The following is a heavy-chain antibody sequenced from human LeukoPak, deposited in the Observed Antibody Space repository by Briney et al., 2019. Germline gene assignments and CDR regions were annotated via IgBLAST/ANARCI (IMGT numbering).Heavy chain of an antibody. V-gene: IGHV3-23*01. CDR3: AREYYYDSSGYYPNGDY. CDR2: ISGSGGST. Sequence: GGSLRLSCAASGFTFSSYAMSWVRQAPGKGLEWVSAISGSGGSTYYADSVKGRFTISRDNSKSTLYLQMNSLRAEDTAVYYCAREYYYDSSGYYPNGDYWGQGTLVTVSS. CDR1: GFTFSSYA. D-gene: IGHD3-22*01. J-gene: IGHJ4*02.